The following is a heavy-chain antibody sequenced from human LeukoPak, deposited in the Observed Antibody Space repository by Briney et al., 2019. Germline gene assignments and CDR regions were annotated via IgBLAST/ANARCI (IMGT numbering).Heavy chain of an antibody. J-gene: IGHJ6*02. V-gene: IGHV1-46*01. Sequence: ASVKVSCKASGYTFTSYYMHWVRQAPAQGLAWMGIINPSGGSTSYAQKFQGRVTMTRDTSTSTVYMELSSLRSEDTAVYYCARDPYDSSGYYLERYGMDVWGQGTTVTVSS. D-gene: IGHD3-22*01. CDR3: ARDPYDSSGYYLERYGMDV. CDR1: GYTFTSYY. CDR2: INPSGGST.